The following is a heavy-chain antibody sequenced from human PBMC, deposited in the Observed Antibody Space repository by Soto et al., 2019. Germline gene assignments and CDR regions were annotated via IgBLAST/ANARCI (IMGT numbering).Heavy chain of an antibody. CDR1: GFPFSTYW. CDR2: ISPDGSNR. V-gene: IGHV3-74*01. J-gene: IGHJ4*02. Sequence: GGSLRLSCAASGFPFSTYWINWVRQTPGKGLMWVSRISPDGSNRGYADSVEGRFTVSRDNAKNTLYLQMHSLRAEDTAMYYCASGGHIVPVSPNHFDHWGEGT. D-gene: IGHD2-21*01. CDR3: ASGGHIVPVSPNHFDH.